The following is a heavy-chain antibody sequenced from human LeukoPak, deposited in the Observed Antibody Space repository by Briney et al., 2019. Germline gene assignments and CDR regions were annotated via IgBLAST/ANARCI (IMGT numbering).Heavy chain of an antibody. J-gene: IGHJ4*02. D-gene: IGHD6-19*01. CDR1: GFTFSSYA. V-gene: IGHV3-23*01. CDR2: ISGSGGST. CDR3: ARSSGYSSGWYDY. Sequence: QSGGSLRLSCAASGFTFSSYAMSWVRQAPGKGLEWVSAISGSGGSTYYADSVKGRFTISRDNSKNTLYLQMNSLRAEDTAVYYCARSSGYSSGWYDYWGQGTLVTVSS.